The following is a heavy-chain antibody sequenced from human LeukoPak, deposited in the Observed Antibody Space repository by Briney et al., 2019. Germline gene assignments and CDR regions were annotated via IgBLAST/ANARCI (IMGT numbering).Heavy chain of an antibody. Sequence: SETLSLTCAVYGGSFSGYYWSWIRQPPGKGLEWIGEINHSGSTNYNPSLKSRVTISVDTSKNQFSLKLSSVTAADTAVYYCAGRYCSSTSCYVYWFDPWGQGTLVTVSS. J-gene: IGHJ5*02. CDR2: INHSGST. D-gene: IGHD2-2*01. CDR3: AGRYCSSTSCYVYWFDP. CDR1: GGSFSGYY. V-gene: IGHV4-34*01.